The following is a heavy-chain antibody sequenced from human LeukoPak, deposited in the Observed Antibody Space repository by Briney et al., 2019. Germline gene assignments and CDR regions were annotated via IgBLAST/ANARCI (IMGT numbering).Heavy chain of an antibody. CDR1: GFTFSNYA. CDR2: ISGSGGNT. V-gene: IGHV3-23*01. J-gene: IGHJ4*02. D-gene: IGHD3-10*01. Sequence: PGGSLRLSCAASGFTFSNYAMNWVRQAPGKGLQWVSSISGSGGNTYYADSVKGRFTISRDNSKNTLYLQMNSLRAEDTAVYYCARGGSARFDYWGQGTLVTVSS. CDR3: ARGGSARFDY.